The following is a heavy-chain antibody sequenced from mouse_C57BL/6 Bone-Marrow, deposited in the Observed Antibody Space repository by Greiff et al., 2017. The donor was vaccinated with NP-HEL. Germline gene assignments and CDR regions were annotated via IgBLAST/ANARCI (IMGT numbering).Heavy chain of an antibody. Sequence: QVQLQQPGAELVKPGASVKLSCKASGYTFTSYWMQWVKQRPGQGLEWIGEIDPSDSYTNYNQKFKGKATLTVDTSSSTAYMQLSSLTSEDSAVYYCARGYWYVDVWGTGTTVTVSS. V-gene: IGHV1-50*01. J-gene: IGHJ1*03. CDR1: GYTFTSYW. CDR2: IDPSDSYT. CDR3: ARGYWYVDV.